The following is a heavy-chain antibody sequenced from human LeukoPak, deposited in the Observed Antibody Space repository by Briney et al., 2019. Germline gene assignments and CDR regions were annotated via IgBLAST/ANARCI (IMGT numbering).Heavy chain of an antibody. D-gene: IGHD5-12*01. CDR3: ARALVDIVATTYFDY. V-gene: IGHV1-69*06. J-gene: IGHJ4*02. CDR1: GGTFSSYA. Sequence: SVKVSCEASGGTFSSYAISWVRQAPGQGLEWMGGIIPIFGTANYAQEFQGRVTITADKSTSTAYMELSSLRSEDTAVYYCARALVDIVATTYFDYWGQGTLVTVSS. CDR2: IIPIFGTA.